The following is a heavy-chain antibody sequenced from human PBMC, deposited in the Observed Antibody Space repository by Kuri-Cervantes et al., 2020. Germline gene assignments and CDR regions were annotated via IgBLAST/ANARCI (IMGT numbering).Heavy chain of an antibody. Sequence: GESLKISCVASGFTFSTYSMNWVRQAPGMGLEWISYINSASNKIYYAGSVKGRFTISRDNSKNTLYLQMNSLRAEDTAVYYCARAHYYDSSGYFLNYYGMDVWGQGTTVTVSS. CDR2: INSASNKI. D-gene: IGHD3-22*01. CDR3: ARAHYYDSSGYFLNYYGMDV. J-gene: IGHJ6*02. CDR1: GFTFSTYS. V-gene: IGHV3-48*01.